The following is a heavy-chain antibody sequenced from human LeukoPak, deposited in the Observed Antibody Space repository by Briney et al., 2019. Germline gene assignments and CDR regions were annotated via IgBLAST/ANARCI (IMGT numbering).Heavy chain of an antibody. J-gene: IGHJ6*02. D-gene: IGHD2-15*01. CDR3: ARQDCSGGSCLYGMDV. V-gene: IGHV4-30-4*01. Sequence: PSQTLSLTCTVSGGSINSGDYYWSWIRQPPGKGLEWIGYIYYSGSTYYNPSLKSRVTISVDTSKNQFSLKLSSVTAADTAVYYCARQDCSGGSCLYGMDVWGQGTTVTVSS. CDR2: IYYSGST. CDR1: GGSINSGDYY.